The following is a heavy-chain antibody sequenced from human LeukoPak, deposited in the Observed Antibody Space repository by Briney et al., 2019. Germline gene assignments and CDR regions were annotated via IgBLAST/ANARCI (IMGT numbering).Heavy chain of an antibody. CDR3: ARGPYDY. Sequence: ASVKVSCKASGYTFTGLYIHWVRQAPGQGLEWMGWINPNNGDTNYSHKFQGGVSMTTDTSINTAYMDLNRLRSDDSAIYYCARGPYDYWGQGTLVTVSS. V-gene: IGHV1-2*02. CDR2: INPNNGDT. CDR1: GYTFTGLY. J-gene: IGHJ4*02.